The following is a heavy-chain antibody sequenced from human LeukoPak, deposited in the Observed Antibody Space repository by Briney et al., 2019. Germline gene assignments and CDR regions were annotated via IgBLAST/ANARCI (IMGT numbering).Heavy chain of an antibody. D-gene: IGHD6-13*01. CDR1: GFTFSRYA. CDR2: ISGSGGST. Sequence: GGYLRLSCAAAGFTFSRYAKSWVRQATVNGQEWVSAISGSGGSTYYSDSVRGRFTISRDNSKNTLYLQMNSLRDEDTAVYYCAKSALKGIAAAGTWYFDYWGQGTLVTVSS. CDR3: AKSALKGIAAAGTWYFDY. V-gene: IGHV3-23*01. J-gene: IGHJ4*02.